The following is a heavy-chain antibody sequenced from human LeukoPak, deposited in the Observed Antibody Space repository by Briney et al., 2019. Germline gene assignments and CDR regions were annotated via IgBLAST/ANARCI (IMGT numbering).Heavy chain of an antibody. Sequence: SETLSLTCNVSGGSISDYYWSWLRQPAGEGLEWIGRLYNSGSTIYNPSLKSRVTMSVDTSKNQFSLKLASVTAADTAVYYCARHYVRGVNWFDPWGQRTMVTVSS. CDR1: GGSISDYY. CDR2: LYNSGST. CDR3: ARHYVRGVNWFDP. D-gene: IGHD3-10*01. J-gene: IGHJ5*02. V-gene: IGHV4-4*07.